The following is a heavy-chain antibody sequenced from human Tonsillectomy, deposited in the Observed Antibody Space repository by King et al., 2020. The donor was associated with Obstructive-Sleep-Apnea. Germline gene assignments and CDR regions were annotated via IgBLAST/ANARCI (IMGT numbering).Heavy chain of an antibody. J-gene: IGHJ4*02. CDR2: IKSKADGGTI. Sequence: VQLVESGGGLERPGGSLRLSCAASGFTFSNAWMSWVRQAPGKGLEWVGRIKSKADGGTIDYAAPVKGRFTISRDDSKNTPYLQMSGLKIDDTAVYYCTTGRRYSTVRGVDMWGYFDSWGQGTLVTVSS. D-gene: IGHD3-10*01. CDR3: TTGRRYSTVRGVDMWGYFDS. CDR1: GFTFSNAW. V-gene: IGHV3-15*01.